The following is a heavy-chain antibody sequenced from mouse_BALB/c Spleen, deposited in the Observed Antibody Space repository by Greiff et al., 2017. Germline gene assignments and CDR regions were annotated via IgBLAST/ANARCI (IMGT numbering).Heavy chain of an antibody. Sequence: EVKLQESGPGLVKPSQSLSLTCTVTGYSITSDYAWNWIRQFPGNKLEWMGYISYSGSTSYNPSLKSRISITRDTSKNQFFLQLNSVTTEDTATYYCARGEGAMDYWGQGTSVTVSS. D-gene: IGHD3-3*01. J-gene: IGHJ4*01. CDR2: ISYSGST. CDR1: GYSITSDYA. V-gene: IGHV3-2*02. CDR3: ARGEGAMDY.